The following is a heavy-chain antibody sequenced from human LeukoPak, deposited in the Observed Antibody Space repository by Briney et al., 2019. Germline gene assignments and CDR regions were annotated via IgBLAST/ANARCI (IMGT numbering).Heavy chain of an antibody. CDR3: VRHIRDSSFFDP. D-gene: IGHD6-13*01. J-gene: IGHJ5*02. V-gene: IGHV4-39*01. CDR2: INYSGST. CDR1: GGSISSSSYY. Sequence: PSETLSLTCTVSGGSISSSSYYYGWIRQPPGKGLEWIGYINYSGSTYYNPSLKSRVTIPVDTSKDQFSLKLTSVTAGDTAVFYCVRHIRDSSFFDPWGLGTLVTVSS.